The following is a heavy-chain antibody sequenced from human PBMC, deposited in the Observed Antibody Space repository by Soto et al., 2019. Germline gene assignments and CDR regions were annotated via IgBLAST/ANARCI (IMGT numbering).Heavy chain of an antibody. Sequence: GGSLRLSCAASGFTFSSYAMHWVRQAPGKGLEWVAVISYDGSNKYYADSVKGRFIISRDNSKNTLYLQMNSLRAEDTAVYYCARDVRGRGYSYGYNGMDVWGQGTTVTVSS. D-gene: IGHD5-18*01. CDR2: ISYDGSNK. J-gene: IGHJ6*02. CDR3: ARDVRGRGYSYGYNGMDV. CDR1: GFTFSSYA. V-gene: IGHV3-30-3*01.